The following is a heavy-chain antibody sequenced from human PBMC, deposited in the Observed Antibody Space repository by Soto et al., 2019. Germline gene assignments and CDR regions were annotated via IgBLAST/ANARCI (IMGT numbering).Heavy chain of an antibody. CDR3: AAGSQYCSGGSCYSGDY. J-gene: IGHJ4*02. D-gene: IGHD2-15*01. CDR2: IVVGSGNT. V-gene: IGHV1-58*01. Sequence: ASVKVSCKASGFTFTSSAVQWVRQARGQRLEWIGWIVVGSGNTNYAQKFQERVTITRDMSTSTAYMELSSLRSEDTAVYYCAAGSQYCSGGSCYSGDYWGQGTLVTVSS. CDR1: GFTFTSSA.